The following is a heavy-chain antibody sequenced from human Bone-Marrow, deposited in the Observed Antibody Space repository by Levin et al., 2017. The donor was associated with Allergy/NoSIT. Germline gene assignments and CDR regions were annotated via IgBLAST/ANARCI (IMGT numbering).Heavy chain of an antibody. D-gene: IGHD6-13*01. CDR2: ISSSSSYI. CDR1: GFTFSSYS. J-gene: IGHJ4*02. CDR3: ARDGGSWYLGGPPCDY. V-gene: IGHV3-21*01. Sequence: GESLKISCAASGFTFSSYSMNWVRQAPGKGLEWVSSISSSSSYIYYADSVKGRFTISRDNAKNSLYLQMNSLRAEDTAVYYCARDGGSWYLGGPPCDYWGQGTLVTVSS.